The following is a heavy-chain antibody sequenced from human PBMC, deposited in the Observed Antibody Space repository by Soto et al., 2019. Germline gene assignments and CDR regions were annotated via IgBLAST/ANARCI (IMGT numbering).Heavy chain of an antibody. D-gene: IGHD6-13*01. V-gene: IGHV3-23*01. CDR1: GFTFSSYA. CDR2: ISGSGGST. Sequence: PGGSLRLSCAASGFTFSSYAMSWVRQAPGKGLEWVSAISGSGGSTYYADSVKGRFTISRDNSKNTLYLQMNSLRAEDTAVYYCAEDCEEIAAAGYYFDYWGHGTLVTVSS. J-gene: IGHJ4*01. CDR3: AEDCEEIAAAGYYFDY.